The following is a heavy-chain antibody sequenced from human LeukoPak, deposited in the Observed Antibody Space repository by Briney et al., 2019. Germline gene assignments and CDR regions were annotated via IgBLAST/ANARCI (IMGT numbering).Heavy chain of an antibody. V-gene: IGHV3-73*01. D-gene: IGHD7-27*01. CDR1: GFTFSGSA. Sequence: GGSLRLSCAASGFTFSGSAMHWVRQASGKGLEWVGRIRSKANSYVTAYAASVKGRFTISRDDSKNTAYLQMNSLKTEDTAVYYCTRHRLNWGSPYNWFDPRGQGTLVTVSS. CDR3: TRHRLNWGSPYNWFDP. J-gene: IGHJ5*02. CDR2: IRSKANSYVT.